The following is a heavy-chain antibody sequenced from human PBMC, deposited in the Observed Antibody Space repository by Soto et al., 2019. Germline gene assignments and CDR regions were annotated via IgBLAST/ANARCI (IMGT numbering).Heavy chain of an antibody. D-gene: IGHD1-7*01. Sequence: EVQLLASGGGLVQPGGSLRLSCVVSGFTFSSYAMSWVRQAPGKGLEWVSAISGSGSSTYYADSVKGRFTISRDNPKNTLYLQMNSLRADDTAVYYCAKAPRWTGTSRYWGQGALVTVSS. CDR1: GFTFSSYA. J-gene: IGHJ4*02. V-gene: IGHV3-23*01. CDR2: ISGSGSST. CDR3: AKAPRWTGTSRY.